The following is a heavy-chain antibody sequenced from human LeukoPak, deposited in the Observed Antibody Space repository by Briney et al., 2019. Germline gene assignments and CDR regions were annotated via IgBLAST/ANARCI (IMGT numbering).Heavy chain of an antibody. V-gene: IGHV1-18*01. J-gene: IGHJ4*01. Sequence: ASVTVSCRPSGYSFNRYAISWVRQAPGQGLEWMGWISTQFGNTTFAQNFQGRLTLTIDTSTAAASMELRNLRSGDTAVYYCARDRGGPIFGAFIRPYYFDSWGRGTLVTVSS. CDR2: ISTQFGNT. CDR1: GYSFNRYA. CDR3: ARDRGGPIFGAFIRPYYFDS. D-gene: IGHD3-3*02.